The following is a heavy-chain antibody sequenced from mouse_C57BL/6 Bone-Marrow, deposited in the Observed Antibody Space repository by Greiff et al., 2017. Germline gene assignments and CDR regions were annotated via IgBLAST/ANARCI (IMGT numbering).Heavy chain of an antibody. CDR3: ARVYYYGSSSYYFDY. D-gene: IGHD1-1*01. CDR1: GFSLSTSGMG. V-gene: IGHV8-12*01. CDR2: IYWDDDK. Sequence: QVTLKECGPGILQSSQTLSLTCSFSGFSLSTSGMGVSWIRQPSGKGLEWLAHIYWDDDKRYNPSLKSRLTISKDTSRNEVFLKITSVDTADTATYYCARVYYYGSSSYYFDYWGQGTTLTVSS. J-gene: IGHJ2*01.